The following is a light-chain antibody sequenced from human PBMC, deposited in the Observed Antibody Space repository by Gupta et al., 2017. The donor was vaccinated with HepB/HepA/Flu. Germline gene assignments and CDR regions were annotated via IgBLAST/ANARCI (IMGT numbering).Light chain of an antibody. Sequence: IVLTQSPGPLSLSPGERGTLSCRASQSVSSSYLAWYQQKPGQAPRLLIYGASSRATGIPDRFSGSGSGTDFTLTISSLEPEDFAVYYCQHYGSYPVTFGPGTTVDIK. CDR1: QSVSSSY. V-gene: IGKV3-20*01. CDR3: QHYGSYPVT. J-gene: IGKJ3*01. CDR2: GAS.